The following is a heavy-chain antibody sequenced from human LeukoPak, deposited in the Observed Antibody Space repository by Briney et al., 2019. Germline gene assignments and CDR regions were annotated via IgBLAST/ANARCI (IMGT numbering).Heavy chain of an antibody. CDR1: GFTFSNYD. J-gene: IGHJ4*02. CDR2: ISGSGGST. CDR3: AKDDGWVQYAN. Sequence: GGSLRLSCVASGFTFSNYDMSWVRQAPGKGLEWVSTISGSGGSTFYADSVKGRFTISRDNSKNTLYLQMNSLRAVDTAVYYCAKDDGWVQYANWGQGTLVTVSS. D-gene: IGHD5-24*01. V-gene: IGHV3-23*01.